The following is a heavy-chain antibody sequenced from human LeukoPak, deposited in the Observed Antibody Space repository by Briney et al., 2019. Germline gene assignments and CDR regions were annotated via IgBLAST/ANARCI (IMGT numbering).Heavy chain of an antibody. V-gene: IGHV4-38-2*02. CDR3: AKALLMVRGVITPFDY. D-gene: IGHD3-10*01. Sequence: SETLSLTCTVSGYSINSGYYWGWIRQPPGKGLEWIAIIYHSGSTYYNPSLKSRVTISVDTSKNQFSLNLSSVTAADTAVYYCAKALLMVRGVITPFDYWGQGTLVTVSS. J-gene: IGHJ4*02. CDR1: GYSINSGYY. CDR2: IYHSGST.